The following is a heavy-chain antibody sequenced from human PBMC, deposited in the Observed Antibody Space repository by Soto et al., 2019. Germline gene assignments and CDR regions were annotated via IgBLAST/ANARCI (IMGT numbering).Heavy chain of an antibody. CDR3: ARWQATVDY. V-gene: IGHV3-30-3*01. CDR2: ISYDGSNK. J-gene: IGHJ4*02. CDR1: GFTFSSYA. Sequence: QVQLVESGGGVVQPGRSLRLSCAASGFTFSSYAMHWVRQAPGKGLEWVAVISYDGSNKYYADSVKGRFTISRDNSKNTLYLQMNSLRADDTAVYYCARWQATVDYWGQGTLVTVSS.